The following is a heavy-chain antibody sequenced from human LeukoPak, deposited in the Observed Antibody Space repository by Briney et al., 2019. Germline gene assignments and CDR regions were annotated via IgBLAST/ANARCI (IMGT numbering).Heavy chain of an antibody. CDR1: GGSISSGY. Sequence: SETLSLTCTVSGGSISSGYWSWIRQPPGKGLEWIGYIFYTWSTYYNPSLEGRVTMSVDTSKNQFSLKVTSVTAADTAVYFCARDHPLPSSWGQGTLVTVSS. J-gene: IGHJ4*02. V-gene: IGHV4-59*01. CDR3: ARDHPLPSS. CDR2: IFYTWST.